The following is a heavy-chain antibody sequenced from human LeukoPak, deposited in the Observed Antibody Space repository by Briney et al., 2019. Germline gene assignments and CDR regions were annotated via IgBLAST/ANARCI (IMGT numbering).Heavy chain of an antibody. J-gene: IGHJ3*02. V-gene: IGHV3-30-3*01. Sequence: GGSLRLSCAASGFTFSSYATHWVRQAPGKGLEWVAVISYDGSNKYYADSVKGRFTISRDNSKNTLYLQMNSLRAEDTAVYYCARVMRYYYDSSGPDAFDIWGQGTMVTVSS. CDR2: ISYDGSNK. CDR3: ARVMRYYYDSSGPDAFDI. CDR1: GFTFSSYA. D-gene: IGHD3-22*01.